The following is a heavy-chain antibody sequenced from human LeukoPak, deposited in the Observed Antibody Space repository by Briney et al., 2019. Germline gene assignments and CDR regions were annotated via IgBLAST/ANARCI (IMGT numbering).Heavy chain of an antibody. CDR1: GFTFSSYS. D-gene: IGHD3-22*01. Sequence: GGSLRLSCAASGFTFSSYSMNWVRQAPGKGLEWVSYISSSSSTIYYADSVKGRFTISRDNAKNSLYLQMNSLRAEDTAVYYCARIITMIVVVTKHDAFDIWGQGTMVTVSS. CDR2: ISSSSSTI. V-gene: IGHV3-48*01. CDR3: ARIITMIVVVTKHDAFDI. J-gene: IGHJ3*02.